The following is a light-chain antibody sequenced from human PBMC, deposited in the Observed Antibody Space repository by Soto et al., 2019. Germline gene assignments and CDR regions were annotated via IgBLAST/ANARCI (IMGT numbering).Light chain of an antibody. CDR2: AAS. CDR1: QAIGNH. Sequence: DIPMTQSPSSVSASVGDRVTITCRASQAIGNHLAWFQQKPGKPPKSLIYAASSLQTGVPPKFSGSGTGTDFTLTINSLQPEDFATYYCHQYNKYPLTFGGGTKVEIQ. CDR3: HQYNKYPLT. J-gene: IGKJ4*01. V-gene: IGKV1-16*02.